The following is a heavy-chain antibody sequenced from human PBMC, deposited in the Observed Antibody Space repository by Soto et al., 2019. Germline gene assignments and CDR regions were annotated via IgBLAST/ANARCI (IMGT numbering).Heavy chain of an antibody. V-gene: IGHV1-69*13. CDR3: AGHKGRYCDWLFPEDV. D-gene: IGHD3-9*01. CDR1: GGTFSSYA. J-gene: IGHJ6*01. CDR2: IIPIFGTA. Sequence: SVKVSCKASGGTFSSYAISWVRQAPGQGLELMGGIIPIFGTANYAQKVRGRVTITADESTSTAYMELSSLRSEDTAVYYCAGHKGRYCDWLFPEDVWGKGTTFTVSS.